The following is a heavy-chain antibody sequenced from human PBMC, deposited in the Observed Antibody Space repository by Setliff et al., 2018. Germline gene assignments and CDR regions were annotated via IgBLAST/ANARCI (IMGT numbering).Heavy chain of an antibody. CDR2: INHSGST. CDR1: GGSFSGYY. V-gene: IGHV4-34*01. J-gene: IGHJ4*02. D-gene: IGHD3-10*01. Sequence: SETLSLTCAVYGGSFSGYYWSWIRQPPGKGLEWIGEINHSGSTNYNPSLKSRVTISVDTSKNQFSLKLSSVTAADTAVYYCARQRRWFGPQPIDYWGQGTLVTVPQ. CDR3: ARQRRWFGPQPIDY.